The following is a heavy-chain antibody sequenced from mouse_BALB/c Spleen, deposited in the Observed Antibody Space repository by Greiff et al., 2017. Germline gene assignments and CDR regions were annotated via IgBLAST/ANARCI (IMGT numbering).Heavy chain of an antibody. V-gene: IGHV5-12-1*01. J-gene: IGHJ1*01. CDR2: ISSGGGST. Sequence: EVQLLESGGGLVKPGGSLKLSCAASGFAFSSYDMSWVRQTPEKRLEWVAYISSGGGSTYYPDTVKGRFTITRDNAKNTLYLQMSSLKSEDTAMYYCARQGGEVRRYFDVWGAGTTVTVSS. CDR3: ARQGGEVRRYFDV. CDR1: GFAFSSYD. D-gene: IGHD2-14*01.